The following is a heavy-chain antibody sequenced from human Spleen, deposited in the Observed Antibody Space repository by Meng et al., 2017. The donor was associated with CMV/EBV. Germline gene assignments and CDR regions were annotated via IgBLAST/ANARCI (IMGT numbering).Heavy chain of an antibody. V-gene: IGHV4-4*07. D-gene: IGHD6-19*01. CDR1: GGSISSYY. Sequence: QRPGTGLLKPSGTLSLTCTVSGGSISSYYWSWIRQPAGKGLEWIGRIYTSGSTNYNPSLKSRVTMSVDTSKNQFSLKLSSVTAADTAVYYCARAGYSSGWYDAFDIWGQGTMVTVSS. CDR3: ARAGYSSGWYDAFDI. J-gene: IGHJ3*02. CDR2: IYTSGST.